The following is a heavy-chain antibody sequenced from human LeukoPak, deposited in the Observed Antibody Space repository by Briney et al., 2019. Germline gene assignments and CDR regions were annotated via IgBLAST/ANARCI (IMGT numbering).Heavy chain of an antibody. V-gene: IGHV4-4*07. CDR3: SRVSSRRFDY. J-gene: IGHJ4*02. CDR1: GGSISSYY. CDR2: IYTSGST. Sequence: PSETLSLTCTVSGGSISSYYWSWIRQPAGKGLEWIGRIYTSGSTNYNPSLKSRVTIFADTSDYQFFLSLRSVTAADTAVYYCSRVSSRRFDYWGQGNLVTVSS.